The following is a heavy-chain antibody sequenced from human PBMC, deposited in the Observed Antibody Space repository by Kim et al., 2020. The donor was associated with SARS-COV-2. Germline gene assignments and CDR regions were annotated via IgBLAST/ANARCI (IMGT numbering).Heavy chain of an antibody. CDR2: ISYDGSNK. D-gene: IGHD3-10*01. CDR1: GFTFSSYA. Sequence: GGSLRLSCAASGFTFSSYAMHWVRQAPGKGLEWVAVISYDGSNKYYADSVKGRFTISRDNSKNTLYLQMNSLRAEDTAVYYCARDYYGSGSYSTRDLRSYYYGMDVWGQGTTVTVSS. V-gene: IGHV3-30-3*01. CDR3: ARDYYGSGSYSTRDLRSYYYGMDV. J-gene: IGHJ6*02.